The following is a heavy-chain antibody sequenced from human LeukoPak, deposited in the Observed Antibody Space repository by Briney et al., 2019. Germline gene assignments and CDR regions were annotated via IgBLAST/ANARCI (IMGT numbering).Heavy chain of an antibody. D-gene: IGHD3-3*01. CDR3: ARDHGDDAFDI. Sequence: GASVKVSCKASRYTFTNYYIHWVRQAPGQGLEWMGWINSNRGGTNYAQKFQGRVTMTRDTSISTAYMELHSVRSDDTAVYYCARDHGDDAFDIWGPGTMVTVSS. CDR2: INSNRGGT. J-gene: IGHJ3*02. V-gene: IGHV1-2*02. CDR1: RYTFTNYY.